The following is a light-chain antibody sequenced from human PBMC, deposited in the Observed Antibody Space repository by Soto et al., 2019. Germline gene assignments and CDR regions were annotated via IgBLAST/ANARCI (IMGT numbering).Light chain of an antibody. CDR3: SSYTSSSTYVV. J-gene: IGLJ2*01. CDR2: DVS. V-gene: IGLV2-14*01. Sequence: QSALTQPASVSGSPGQSITISCTGTSSDVGGYNYVSWYQQHPGKAPKLMIYDVSNRPSGVSNRFSGSKSGNTASLTISGLQADDEAEYYCSSYTSSSTYVVFGGGTKLTVL. CDR1: SSDVGGYNY.